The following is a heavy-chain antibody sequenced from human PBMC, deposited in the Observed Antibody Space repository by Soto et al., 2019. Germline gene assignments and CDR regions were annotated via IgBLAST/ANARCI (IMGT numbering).Heavy chain of an antibody. Sequence: QVQLVQSGAEVRKPGSSVKVSCRASGGTFSGYAIGWVRQAPGQGPEWMGGIIPMLGTANYAQKLQGRVTITEDESTARAYMDLSSLTSDDPDVYYCARERMVRGTMGGFDPRGQGTLVTVSS. J-gene: IGHJ5*02. D-gene: IGHD3-10*01. V-gene: IGHV1-69*11. CDR1: GGTFSGYA. CDR3: ARERMVRGTMGGFDP. CDR2: IIPMLGTA.